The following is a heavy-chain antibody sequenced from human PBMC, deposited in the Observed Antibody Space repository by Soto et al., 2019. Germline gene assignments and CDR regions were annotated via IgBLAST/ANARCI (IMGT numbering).Heavy chain of an antibody. V-gene: IGHV3-33*01. CDR3: ASDLVGASDSYGLDV. CDR1: GFTFSNYG. Sequence: HPGGSLRLSCAASGFTFSNYGMHWVRQAPGKGLEWVAIIWHDGNNKYYADSVRGRFIISRDNSKNRLYLQMNSLRAADTAVYYCASDLVGASDSYGLDVWGQGTPVTVSS. D-gene: IGHD1-26*01. CDR2: IWHDGNNK. J-gene: IGHJ6*02.